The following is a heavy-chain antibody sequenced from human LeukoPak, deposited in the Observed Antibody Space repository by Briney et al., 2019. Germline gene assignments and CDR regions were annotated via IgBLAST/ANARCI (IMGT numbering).Heavy chain of an antibody. J-gene: IGHJ6*02. CDR3: ARDLGPSIMSSGYSILLSHYYYYYGMDV. Sequence: GASVKVSCKASGGTFSGYAISWVRQAPGQGLEWMGGIIPIFGTANYAQKFQGRVTITADESTSTAYMELSSLRSDDTAVYYCARDLGPSIMSSGYSILLSHYYYYYGMDVWGQGTTVTVSS. CDR1: GGTFSGYA. V-gene: IGHV1-69*13. CDR2: IIPIFGTA. D-gene: IGHD6-19*01.